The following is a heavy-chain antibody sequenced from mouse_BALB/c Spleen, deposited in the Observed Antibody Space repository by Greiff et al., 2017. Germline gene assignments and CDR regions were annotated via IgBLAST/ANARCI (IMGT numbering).Heavy chain of an antibody. CDR3: ARSYAMDY. Sequence: EVKLMESGAELVKPGASVKLSCTASGFNIKDTYMHWVKQRPEQGLEWIGRIDPANGNTKYDPKFQGKATITADTSSNTAYLQLSSLTSEDTAVYYCARSYAMDYWGQGTPGTVSS. CDR2: IDPANGNT. CDR1: GFNIKDTY. J-gene: IGHJ4*01. V-gene: IGHV14-3*02.